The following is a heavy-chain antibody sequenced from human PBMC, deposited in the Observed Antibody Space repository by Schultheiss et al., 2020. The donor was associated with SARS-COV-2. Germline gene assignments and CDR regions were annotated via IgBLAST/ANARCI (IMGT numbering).Heavy chain of an antibody. CDR1: GFTFSSYA. J-gene: IGHJ4*02. Sequence: GESLKISCAASGFTFSSYAMSWVRQAPGKGLEWVSSISSSSSYIYYADSVKGRFTISRDNAKNSLYLQMNSLRAEDTAVYYCARGGAARPSLDYDYWGQGTLVTVSS. CDR3: ARGGAARPSLDYDY. D-gene: IGHD6-6*01. CDR2: ISSSSSYI. V-gene: IGHV3-21*01.